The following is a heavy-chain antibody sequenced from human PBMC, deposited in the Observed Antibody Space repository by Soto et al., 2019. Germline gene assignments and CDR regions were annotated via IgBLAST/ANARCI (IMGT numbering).Heavy chain of an antibody. J-gene: IGHJ6*02. CDR1: GVSITSYY. CDR3: ARVPVAVAATEDYYGLDV. D-gene: IGHD2-15*01. CDR2: INTDGLS. V-gene: IGHV4-4*07. Sequence: SETLSLTCSVSGVSITSYYWSWIRQSAGGGLEWMGRINTDGLSTYSPSFKSRLTMSLDTSKNQVSLRLISVTAADTAVYFCARVPVAVAATEDYYGLDVWGQGTTVTVS.